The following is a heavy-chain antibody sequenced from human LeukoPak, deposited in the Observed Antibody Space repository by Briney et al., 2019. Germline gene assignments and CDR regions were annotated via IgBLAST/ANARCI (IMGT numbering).Heavy chain of an antibody. Sequence: ASVKVSCKASGGTFSSYAISWVRQAPGQGLEWMGGITPIFGTANYAQKFQGRVTITADESTSTAYMELSSLRSEDTAVYYCARSLEGVAVAGPLDYWGQGTLVTVSS. J-gene: IGHJ4*02. CDR2: ITPIFGTA. CDR1: GGTFSSYA. D-gene: IGHD6-19*01. V-gene: IGHV1-69*13. CDR3: ARSLEGVAVAGPLDY.